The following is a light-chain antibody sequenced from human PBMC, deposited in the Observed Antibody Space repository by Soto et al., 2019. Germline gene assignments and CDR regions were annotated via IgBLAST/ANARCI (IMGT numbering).Light chain of an antibody. CDR2: GNS. CDR1: SYNIGAGYD. CDR3: QSYDSSLSVL. V-gene: IGLV1-40*01. Sequence: APTRPPPGSWAPGGGGPLFFAWRSYNIGAGYDVHWYQQLPGTAPKLLIYGNSNRPSGVPDRFSGSNSGTSASLAITGLQAEDEADYYCQSYDSSLSVLFATGTRSPS. J-gene: IGLJ1*01.